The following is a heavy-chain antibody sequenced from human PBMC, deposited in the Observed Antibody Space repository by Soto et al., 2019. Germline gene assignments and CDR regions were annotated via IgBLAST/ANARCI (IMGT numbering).Heavy chain of an antibody. V-gene: IGHV1-2*02. CDR1: GYTFTGYY. J-gene: IGHJ6*02. CDR3: ARTNIRGNYFYSLDV. Sequence: ASVKVSCKASGYTFTGYYMHWVRQAPGQGLEWMGWINPNSGGTHYAQKFQGRVTMTGDTSLSTAYMELTSLRSDDTAVYYCARTNIRGNYFYSLDVWGQGTTVTVSS. D-gene: IGHD3-16*01. CDR2: INPNSGGT.